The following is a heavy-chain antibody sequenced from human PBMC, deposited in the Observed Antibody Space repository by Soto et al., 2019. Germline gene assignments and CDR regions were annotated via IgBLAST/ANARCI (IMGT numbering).Heavy chain of an antibody. CDR1: GYTFTSYA. CDR2: INAGNGNT. V-gene: IGHV1-3*01. CDR3: ARETCSGGSCYPGH. Sequence: ASVKVSFKASGYTFTSYAMHWVRQAPGQRLEWVGWINAGNGNTKYSQKFQGRVTITRDTSASTAYMELSSLRSEDTAVYYCARETCSGGSCYPGHWGQGTLVTVSS. D-gene: IGHD2-15*01. J-gene: IGHJ4*02.